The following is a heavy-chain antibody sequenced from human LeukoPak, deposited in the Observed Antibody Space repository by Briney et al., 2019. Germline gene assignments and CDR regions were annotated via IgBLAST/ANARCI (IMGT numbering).Heavy chain of an antibody. Sequence: SETLSLTCTVSGGSISSDYWSWIRQPPGKGLEWIGYIHFSGSTKYNPSLKSRVTTSVDTSKNHFSLKVTSVTAADTAVYYCARHRAGASDWFDPWGQGTLVTVSS. V-gene: IGHV4-59*08. CDR3: ARHRAGASDWFDP. D-gene: IGHD3-10*01. CDR2: IHFSGST. J-gene: IGHJ5*02. CDR1: GGSISSDY.